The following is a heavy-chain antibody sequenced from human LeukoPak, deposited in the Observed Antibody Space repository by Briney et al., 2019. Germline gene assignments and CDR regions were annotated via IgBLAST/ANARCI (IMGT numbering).Heavy chain of an antibody. CDR3: ARRIVVVTTGPHFDY. D-gene: IGHD3-22*01. CDR2: ISAYNGNT. J-gene: IGHJ4*02. CDR1: GYTFTGYG. Sequence: ASVKVSCKASGYTFTGYGISWVRQAPGQGLEWMGWISAYNGNTNYAQKLRGRVTMTTDTSTSTAYMELRSLRSDDTAVYYCARRIVVVTTGPHFDYWGQGTLVTVSS. V-gene: IGHV1-18*01.